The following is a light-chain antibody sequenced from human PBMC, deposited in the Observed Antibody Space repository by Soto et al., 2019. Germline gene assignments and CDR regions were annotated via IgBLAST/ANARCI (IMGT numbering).Light chain of an antibody. CDR2: GAS. CDR3: QQYGSAPLT. Sequence: EIVLTQSPGTLSLSPGERATLSCRASQSVSSSYLAWYQKKPGQAPRLLIYGASSRATGIPDRFSGSGSGTDITLTISRLEPEAFAVYYCQQYGSAPLTFGGGTKVEIK. CDR1: QSVSSSY. V-gene: IGKV3-20*01. J-gene: IGKJ4*01.